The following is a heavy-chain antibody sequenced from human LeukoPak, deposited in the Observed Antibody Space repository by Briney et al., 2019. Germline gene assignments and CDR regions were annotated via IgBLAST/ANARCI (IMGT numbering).Heavy chain of an antibody. CDR1: DFSRNTKGVG. CDR2: IYCDDDK. V-gene: IGHV2-5*02. D-gene: IGHD2-2*01. J-gene: IGHJ4*02. CDR3: TYGRPMPLHFGY. Sequence: SAPTLIKPTQALTLTCTFSDFSRNTKGVGEGWVRHPPGKALEWLALIYCDDDKRWSPSLKSRLTITKDTSKNQVVLRMTDMDPVDTATYYCTYGRPMPLHFGYWGQGTLVTVSS.